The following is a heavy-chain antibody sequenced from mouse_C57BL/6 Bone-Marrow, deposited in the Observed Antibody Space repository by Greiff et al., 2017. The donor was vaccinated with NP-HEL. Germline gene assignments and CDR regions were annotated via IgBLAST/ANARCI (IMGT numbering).Heavy chain of an antibody. Sequence: QVQLQQPGAELVKPGASVKLSCKASGYTFTSYWMQWVKQRPGQGLEWIGEIDPSDSYTNYNQKFKGKATLTVDTSSSTAYMQLSSLTSEDSAVYYCARLGGPGAMDYWGQGTSVTVSS. J-gene: IGHJ4*01. CDR1: GYTFTSYW. CDR2: IDPSDSYT. CDR3: ARLGGPGAMDY. V-gene: IGHV1-50*01.